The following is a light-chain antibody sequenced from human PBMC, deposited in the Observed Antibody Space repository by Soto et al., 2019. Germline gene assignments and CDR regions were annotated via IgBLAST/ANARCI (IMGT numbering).Light chain of an antibody. J-gene: IGKJ5*01. CDR3: QQFDDSVT. CDR1: QSVSSSY. CDR2: GAS. Sequence: PGEIVTLSCRASQSVSSSYLTWYQQKPGQAPRLLIYGASTRATSIPARFSGRGSGTDFTLTISGLEPEDSAVYYCQQFDDSVTFGQGTRLEIK. V-gene: IGKV3-20*01.